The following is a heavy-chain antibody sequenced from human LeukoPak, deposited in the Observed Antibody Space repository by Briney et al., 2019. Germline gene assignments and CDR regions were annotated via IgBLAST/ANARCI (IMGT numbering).Heavy chain of an antibody. CDR3: ARGHSSSWAY. D-gene: IGHD6-13*01. CDR1: GGSFSGYY. Sequence: SETLSLTCAVYGGSFSGYYWSWIRQPPGKGLEWIGEINHSGSTNYNPSLKSRVTISVDTSKNQFSLKLSSVTAADTAAYHCARGHSSSWAYWGQGTLVTVSS. J-gene: IGHJ4*02. CDR2: INHSGST. V-gene: IGHV4-34*01.